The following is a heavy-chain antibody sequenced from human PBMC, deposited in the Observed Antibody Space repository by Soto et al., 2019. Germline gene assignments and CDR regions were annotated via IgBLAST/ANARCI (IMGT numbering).Heavy chain of an antibody. J-gene: IGHJ6*02. CDR1: GFNFNDYG. Sequence: PGGSLRLSCAASGFNFNDYGMHWVRQAPGKGLEWVSSISWNSVSIGYADSVKGRFTISRDNAKNSLYLQMNTLRAEDTALYYCAKDMENGYNPYCYYGMDVWGQGTTVTVSS. CDR2: ISWNSVSI. D-gene: IGHD3-10*01. CDR3: AKDMENGYNPYCYYGMDV. V-gene: IGHV3-9*01.